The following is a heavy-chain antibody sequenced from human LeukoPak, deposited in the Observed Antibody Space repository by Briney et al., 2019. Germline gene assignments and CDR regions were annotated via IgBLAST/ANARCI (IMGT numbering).Heavy chain of an antibody. D-gene: IGHD2-15*01. CDR2: IKQDGSEK. J-gene: IGHJ6*02. CDR3: ARDRWELLSNSYHYCGLDV. V-gene: IGHV3-7*01. CDR1: GFTSSNYW. Sequence: GGSLRLSCAASGFTSSNYWMSWVRQAPGKGLEWVANIKQDGSEKCYVDSVKSRFTISRDNAKNSLYLQMNSLRAEDTAVYYCARDRWELLSNSYHYCGLDVWGQGATVTVSS.